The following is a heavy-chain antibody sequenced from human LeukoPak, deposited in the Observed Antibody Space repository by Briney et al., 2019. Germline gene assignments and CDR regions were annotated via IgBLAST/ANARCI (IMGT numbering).Heavy chain of an antibody. CDR2: ISYDGSNK. J-gene: IGHJ6*02. CDR3: AREGLYYDRRRSYYYYGMDV. D-gene: IGHD3-22*01. Sequence: GSLRLSCAASGFTFSSYAMHWVRQAPGKGLEWVAVISYDGSNKYYADSVKGRFTISGDNSKNTLYLQMNSLRAEDTAVYYCAREGLYYDRRRSYYYYGMDVWGQGTTVTVSS. CDR1: GFTFSSYA. V-gene: IGHV3-30-3*01.